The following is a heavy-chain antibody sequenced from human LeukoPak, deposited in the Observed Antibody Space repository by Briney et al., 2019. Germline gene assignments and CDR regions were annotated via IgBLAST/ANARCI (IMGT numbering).Heavy chain of an antibody. CDR1: GFTFSSYG. V-gene: IGHV3-66*01. Sequence: GGSLRLSCAASGFTFSSYGMNWVRQAPGKGLEWVSVIYSGGSTYYADSVKGRFTISRDNSKNTLYLQMNSLRAEDTAVYYCAREWVAPRGYYYYYMDVWGKGTTVTISS. D-gene: IGHD2-15*01. CDR2: IYSGGST. J-gene: IGHJ6*03. CDR3: AREWVAPRGYYYYYMDV.